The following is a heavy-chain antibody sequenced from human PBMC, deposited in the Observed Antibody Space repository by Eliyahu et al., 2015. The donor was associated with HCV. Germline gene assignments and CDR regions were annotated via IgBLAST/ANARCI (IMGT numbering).Heavy chain of an antibody. Sequence: QVQLVESGGGVVQPGRSLRLSCAALGFTFSSYGVHWVRXAPGKGLXWVAFVWYDGSNKYYGDSVEGRFTISRDDSRSTVYLQMDSLRAEDTAVYYCARGEYYVTSGYYYWYFDLWGRGTLVTVSS. CDR3: ARGEYYVTSGYYYWYFDL. J-gene: IGHJ2*01. CDR2: VWYDGSNK. CDR1: GFTFSSYG. V-gene: IGHV3-33*01. D-gene: IGHD3-22*01.